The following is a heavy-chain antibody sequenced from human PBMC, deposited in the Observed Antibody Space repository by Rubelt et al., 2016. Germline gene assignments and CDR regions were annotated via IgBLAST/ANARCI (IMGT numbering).Heavy chain of an antibody. D-gene: IGHD5-24*01. CDR2: INHSGRN. CDR1: GGSFSGYY. Sequence: QVQLQQWGAGLLKPSETLSLTCAVSGGSFSGYYWSWIRQPPGKGLGWIGQINHSGRNNYNPSLKSGVTIECDTSKNQVALKLSSVTAADTAVDYLARARDVLKGAFDIWGQGTMVTVSS. CDR3: ARARDVLKGAFDI. J-gene: IGHJ3*02. V-gene: IGHV4-34*01.